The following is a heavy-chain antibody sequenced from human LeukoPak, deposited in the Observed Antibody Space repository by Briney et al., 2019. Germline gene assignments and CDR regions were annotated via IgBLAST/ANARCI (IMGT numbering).Heavy chain of an antibody. CDR3: ARGGVNPVDH. CDR1: GFPFNSFW. J-gene: IGHJ4*02. D-gene: IGHD1-14*01. V-gene: IGHV3-74*01. CDR2: MNEYSTTI. Sequence: GSLRISCAASGFPFNSFWMHWVRQAPGKGLVWVSDMNEYSTTIRYADSVKGRFTISRDNAKSILYLQMNNLRAEDTAMYFCARGGVNPVDHWGQGTLVTVSS.